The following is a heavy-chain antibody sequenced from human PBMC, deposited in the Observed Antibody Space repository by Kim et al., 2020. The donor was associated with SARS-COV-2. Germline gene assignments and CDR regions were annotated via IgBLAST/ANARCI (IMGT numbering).Heavy chain of an antibody. CDR2: IYHSGST. D-gene: IGHD2-15*01. Sequence: SETLSLTCAVSGGSISSSNWWSWVRQPPGTGLEWIGEIYHSGSTNYNPSLKSRVTISVDKSKNQFSLKLSSVTAADTAVYYCASLVVVVAATRPDVWRWFDPWGQGTLVTVSS. J-gene: IGHJ5*02. CDR1: GGSISSSNW. CDR3: ASLVVVVAATRPDVWRWFDP. V-gene: IGHV4-4*02.